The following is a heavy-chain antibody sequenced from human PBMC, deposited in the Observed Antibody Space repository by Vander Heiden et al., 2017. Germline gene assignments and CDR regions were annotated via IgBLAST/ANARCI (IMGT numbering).Heavy chain of an antibody. CDR1: GFSLSSAEMG. D-gene: IGHD4-17*01. Sequence: QVTLKKSGHVLVKPTETLTLTCTVSGFSLSSAEMGVSWIRQPPGKDLEWLAHIFSNDERSYSTSLKSRLTISKDTSKSQVVLTMTNMDPVDTGTYYCARMSVTPVPTPWGYYYGMDVWGQGTTVTVSS. V-gene: IGHV2-26*01. J-gene: IGHJ6*02. CDR3: ARMSVTPVPTPWGYYYGMDV. CDR2: IFSNDER.